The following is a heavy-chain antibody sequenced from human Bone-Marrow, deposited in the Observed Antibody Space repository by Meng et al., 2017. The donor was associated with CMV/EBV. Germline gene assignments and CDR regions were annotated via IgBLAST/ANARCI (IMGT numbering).Heavy chain of an antibody. CDR1: GFTFSNAW. J-gene: IGHJ4*02. CDR2: IKSKTDGGTT. Sequence: GGSLRLSCAASGFTFSNAWMSWVRQAPGKGLEWVGRIKSKTDGGTTDYAAPVKGRFTISRDDSKNTLYLQMNSLKTEDTAVYYCTTGKNVLLWFGESETIDDWGQGTLVTVSS. D-gene: IGHD3-10*01. V-gene: IGHV3-15*01. CDR3: TTGKNVLLWFGESETIDD.